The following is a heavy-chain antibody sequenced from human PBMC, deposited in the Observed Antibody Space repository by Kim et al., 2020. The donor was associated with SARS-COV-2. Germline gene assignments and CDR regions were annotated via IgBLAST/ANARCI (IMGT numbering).Heavy chain of an antibody. CDR2: IYSGGST. CDR3: ARVSIAAAGPRANWFDP. Sequence: GGSLRLSCAASGFTVSSNYMSWVRQAPGKGLEWVSVIYSGGSTYYADSVKGRFTISRDNSKNTLYLQMNSLRAEDTAVYYCARVSIAAAGPRANWFDPWGQGTLVTVSS. D-gene: IGHD6-13*01. CDR1: GFTVSSNY. J-gene: IGHJ5*02. V-gene: IGHV3-53*01.